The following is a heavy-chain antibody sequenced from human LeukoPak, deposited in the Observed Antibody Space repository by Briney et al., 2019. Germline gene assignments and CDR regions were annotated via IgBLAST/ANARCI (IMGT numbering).Heavy chain of an antibody. V-gene: IGHV4-39*07. D-gene: IGHD1-26*01. CDR2: IYYSGST. CDR3: ARVRDSGSYYFDY. CDR1: GGSISSSSYY. J-gene: IGHJ4*02. Sequence: SETLSLTCTVSGGSISSSSYYWGWIRQPPGKGLEWIGSIYYSGSTYYNPSLKSRVTISVDTSKNQFSLKLSSVTAADTAVYYCARVRDSGSYYFDYWGQGTLVTVSS.